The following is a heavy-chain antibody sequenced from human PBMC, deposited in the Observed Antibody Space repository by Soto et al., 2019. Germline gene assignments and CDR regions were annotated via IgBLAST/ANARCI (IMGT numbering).Heavy chain of an antibody. CDR3: ARPAYYDIWSAYDGMDV. Sequence: QLQLQESGPGLVKPSETLSLTCTVSGGSISSSSYYWGWLRQPPGKGLEWIGSIYYSGSTYYNPSLKSRVTISVGTSKNLSSLKLSSVTAADTAVYYCARPAYYDIWSAYDGMDVWGQGSTVTVSS. J-gene: IGHJ6*02. D-gene: IGHD3-3*01. CDR2: IYYSGST. CDR1: GGSISSSSYY. V-gene: IGHV4-39*01.